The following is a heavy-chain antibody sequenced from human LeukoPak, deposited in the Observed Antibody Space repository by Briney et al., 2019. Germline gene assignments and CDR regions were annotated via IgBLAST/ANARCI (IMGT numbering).Heavy chain of an antibody. V-gene: IGHV3-23*01. CDR3: AKQPDYDYVWGSYRYDNWFDP. J-gene: IGHJ5*02. CDR1: GFTFSSYA. Sequence: GGSLRLSCAASGFTFSSYAINWVRQAPGKGLEWVSTISGNGGSTYYADSVKGRFTISRDNSKNTLYLQMNSLRAEDTAVYYCAKQPDYDYVWGSYRYDNWFDPWGQGTLVTVSS. CDR2: ISGNGGST. D-gene: IGHD3-16*02.